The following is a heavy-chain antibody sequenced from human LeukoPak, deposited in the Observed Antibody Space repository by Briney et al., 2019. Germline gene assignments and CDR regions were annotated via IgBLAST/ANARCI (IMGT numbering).Heavy chain of an antibody. Sequence: ASVKVSCKASGYTFTSYYMHWVRQAPGQGLEWVGIINPSGGSTSYAQKFQGRVTMTRDTSTSTVYMELSSLRSEDTAVYYCARDGVLGGFDYWGQGTLVTVSS. CDR1: GYTFTSYY. CDR2: INPSGGST. J-gene: IGHJ4*02. CDR3: ARDGVLGGFDY. D-gene: IGHD3-16*01. V-gene: IGHV1-46*01.